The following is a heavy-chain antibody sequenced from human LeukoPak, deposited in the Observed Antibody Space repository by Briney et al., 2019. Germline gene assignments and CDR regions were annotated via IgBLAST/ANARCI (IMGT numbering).Heavy chain of an antibody. CDR1: GGSISSGSYY. D-gene: IGHD3-10*01. CDR3: ARQSGEMVRGVMYYYYYYYMDV. Sequence: SETLSLTCTVSGGSISSGSYYWSWIRQPAGKGLEWIGRIYTSGSTNYNPSLKSRVTISVDTSKNQFSLKLSSVTAADTAVYYCARQSGEMVRGVMYYYYYYYMDVWGKGTTVTISS. V-gene: IGHV4-61*02. J-gene: IGHJ6*03. CDR2: IYTSGST.